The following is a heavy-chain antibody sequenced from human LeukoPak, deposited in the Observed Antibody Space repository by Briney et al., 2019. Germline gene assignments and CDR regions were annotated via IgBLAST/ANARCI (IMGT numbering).Heavy chain of an antibody. D-gene: IGHD3-16*01. CDR2: IYSGGST. Sequence: GGSLRLSCAASGFTVSSNYMSWVRQAPGKGLEWVSVIYSGGSTYYADSVEGRFTVSRDNSKNTLYLEMKSLRADDTAVYYCARDLHPRLTGYFDYWGQGTVVTVSS. CDR3: ARDLHPRLTGYFDY. J-gene: IGHJ4*02. V-gene: IGHV3-53*01. CDR1: GFTVSSNY.